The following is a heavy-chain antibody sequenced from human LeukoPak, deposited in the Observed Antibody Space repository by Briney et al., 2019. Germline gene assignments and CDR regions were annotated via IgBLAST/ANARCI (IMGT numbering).Heavy chain of an antibody. CDR2: IWYDGSNK. J-gene: IGHJ3*02. Sequence: GGSLRLSCAASGFTFSNYGMHGVRQAPGKGLAGVAVIWYDGSNKYYADSVKGRFTISRDDSKNTLYLQMNSLRAEDTAVYYCARVGLGFGELSNAFDIWGQGTMVTVSS. V-gene: IGHV3-33*08. CDR1: GFTFSNYG. CDR3: ARVGLGFGELSNAFDI. D-gene: IGHD3-10*01.